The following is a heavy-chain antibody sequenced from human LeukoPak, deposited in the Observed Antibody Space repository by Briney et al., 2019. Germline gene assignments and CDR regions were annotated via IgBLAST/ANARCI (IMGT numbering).Heavy chain of an antibody. CDR1: GYTFTDYY. V-gene: IGHV1-2*02. CDR3: ARAGAPDAFDI. Sequence: ASVKVSFKASGYTFTDYYMHWLRQAPGQGLDGMGWINPNSGGTKYPKKFQGRVTMTRDTSISTAYMALSRLRSDDTAVYYCARAGAPDAFDIWGQGTMVTVSS. J-gene: IGHJ3*02. CDR2: INPNSGGT. D-gene: IGHD3-10*01.